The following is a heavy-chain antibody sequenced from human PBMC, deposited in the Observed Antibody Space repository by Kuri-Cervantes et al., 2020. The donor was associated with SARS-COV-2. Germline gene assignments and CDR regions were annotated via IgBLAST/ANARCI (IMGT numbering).Heavy chain of an antibody. CDR3: ARAPDTYYYYYYMDV. CDR1: GFTLSSYA. J-gene: IGHJ6*03. V-gene: IGHV3-30-3*01. CDR2: ISYDGSNK. Sequence: GGSLRLSCAASGFTLSSYAMHWVRQAPGKGLEWVAVISYDGSNKYYADSVKGRFTISRDNAKNSLYLQMNSLRAEDTAVYYCARAPDTYYYYYYMDVWGKGTTVTVSS.